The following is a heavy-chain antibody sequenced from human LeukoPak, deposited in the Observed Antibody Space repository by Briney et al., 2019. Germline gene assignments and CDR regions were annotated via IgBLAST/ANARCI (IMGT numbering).Heavy chain of an antibody. CDR1: GGSFSGFF. CDR3: ATFTYASGTNVG. J-gene: IGHJ4*02. Sequence: SETLSLTCGVSGGSFSGFFWSWIRQPPGKGLEWIGEINHSGNTNYNPSLKSRVTMSVDTSENQFSLTLTSLTAADTAVYYCATFTYASGTNVGWGQGILVTVSA. V-gene: IGHV4-34*01. D-gene: IGHD3-10*01. CDR2: INHSGNT.